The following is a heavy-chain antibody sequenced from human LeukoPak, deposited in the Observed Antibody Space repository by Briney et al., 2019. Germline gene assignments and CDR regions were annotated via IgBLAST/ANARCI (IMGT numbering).Heavy chain of an antibody. J-gene: IGHJ6*02. CDR3: ARRGPRYPGPYYYGMDV. CDR2: IYPGDSDT. CDR1: GYSFTSYW. D-gene: IGHD3-16*02. Sequence: GESLKISCKGSGYSFTSYWIGWVRQMPGKGLEWMGIIYPGDSDTRHSPSFQGQVTISADKSISTAYLQWSSLKASDTAMYYCARRGPRYPGPYYYGMDVWGQGTTVTVSS. V-gene: IGHV5-51*01.